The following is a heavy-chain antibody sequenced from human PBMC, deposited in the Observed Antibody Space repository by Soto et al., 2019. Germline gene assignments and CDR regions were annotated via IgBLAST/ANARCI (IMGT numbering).Heavy chain of an antibody. J-gene: IGHJ5*02. Sequence: GGSLRLSCAASGFTFSSYGMHWVRQAPGKGLEWVAVISYDGSNKYYADSVKGRFTISRDNSKNTLYLQMNSLRAEDTAVYYCAKDRIAAAELNWFDPWGQGT. V-gene: IGHV3-30*18. CDR3: AKDRIAAAELNWFDP. CDR1: GFTFSSYG. D-gene: IGHD6-13*01. CDR2: ISYDGSNK.